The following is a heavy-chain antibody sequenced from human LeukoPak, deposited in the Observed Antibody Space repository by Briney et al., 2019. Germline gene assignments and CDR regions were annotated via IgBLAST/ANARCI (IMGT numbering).Heavy chain of an antibody. D-gene: IGHD2-2*01. J-gene: IGHJ6*02. Sequence: ASVKVSCKASGYTFTSYDINWVRQATGQGLEWMGWMNPNSGNTGYAQKFQGRVTMTRNTSISTAYMELSSLRSEDTAVYYCARDHIVVVPAAMGPSYYYYYGMDVWGQGTTVTVSS. V-gene: IGHV1-8*01. CDR2: MNPNSGNT. CDR3: ARDHIVVVPAAMGPSYYYYYGMDV. CDR1: GYTFTSYD.